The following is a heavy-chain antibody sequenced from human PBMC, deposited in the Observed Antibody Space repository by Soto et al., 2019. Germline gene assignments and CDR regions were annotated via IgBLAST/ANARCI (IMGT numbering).Heavy chain of an antibody. CDR3: AKSGGSGYYFDAFDI. CDR2: ISGSGGST. D-gene: IGHD3-22*01. V-gene: IGHV3-23*01. Sequence: GGSLRLSCAASGFTFSSYAMSWVRQAPGKRLEWVSAISGSGGSTYYADSVKGRFTISRDNSKNTLYLQMNSLRAEDTALYYCAKSGGSGYYFDAFDIWGQGTMVTVSS. J-gene: IGHJ3*02. CDR1: GFTFSSYA.